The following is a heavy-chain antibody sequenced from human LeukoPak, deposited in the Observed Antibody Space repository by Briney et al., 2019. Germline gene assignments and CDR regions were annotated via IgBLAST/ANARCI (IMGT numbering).Heavy chain of an antibody. Sequence: AKVSCKASGFTFSSSAVQWVRRARGQRLEWIGWIVVGSGNTNYAQKFQERVSITRDMSTSTAYMELSSLRSEDTAVYYCAAVPFAGYDSSGTWAFDIWGQGTMVTVSS. CDR3: AAVPFAGYDSSGTWAFDI. J-gene: IGHJ3*02. CDR2: IVVGSGNT. V-gene: IGHV1-58*01. D-gene: IGHD3-22*01. CDR1: GFTFSSSA.